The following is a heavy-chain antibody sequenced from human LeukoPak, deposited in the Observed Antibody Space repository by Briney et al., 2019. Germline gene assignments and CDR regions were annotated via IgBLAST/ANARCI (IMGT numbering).Heavy chain of an antibody. CDR3: ARAHSSFFYYYYMDV. Sequence: ASVKVSCKASGYTFTSYYMHWVRQAPGQGLEWMGIINPSGGSISYAQKFQGRVTMTRDTSTSTVYMELSSLRSEDTAVYYCARAHSSFFYYYYMDVWGKGTTVTVSS. V-gene: IGHV1-46*01. CDR2: INPSGGSI. CDR1: GYTFTSYY. D-gene: IGHD2-21*01. J-gene: IGHJ6*03.